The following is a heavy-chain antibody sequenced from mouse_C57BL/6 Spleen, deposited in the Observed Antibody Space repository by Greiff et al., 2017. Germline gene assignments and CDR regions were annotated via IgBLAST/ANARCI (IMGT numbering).Heavy chain of an antibody. CDR3: ARHYGGSIDY. J-gene: IGHJ2*01. V-gene: IGHV1-55*01. CDR1: GYTFPSYW. D-gene: IGHD1-1*01. Sequence: QVQLQQPGAELVKPGASVKMSCKASGYTFPSYWITWVKQRPGQGLEWIGDIYPGSGSTNYNEKFKSKATLTGDTASSTAYMQRSSLTSEDAAVYYCARHYGGSIDYWGQGTTLTVSA. CDR2: IYPGSGST.